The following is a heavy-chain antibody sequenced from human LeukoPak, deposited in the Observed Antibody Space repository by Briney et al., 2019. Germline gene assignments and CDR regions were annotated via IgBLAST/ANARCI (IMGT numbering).Heavy chain of an antibody. V-gene: IGHV3-21*01. D-gene: IGHD3-3*01. CDR1: GFTVSSNY. J-gene: IGHJ3*02. CDR2: ISSSSSYI. Sequence: PGGSLRLSCAASGFTVSSNYMSWVRQAPGKGLEWVSSISSSSSYIYYADSVKGRFTISRDNAKNSLYLQMNSLRAEDTAVYYCARSRSGPTGRSAFDIWGQGTMVTVSS. CDR3: ARSRSGPTGRSAFDI.